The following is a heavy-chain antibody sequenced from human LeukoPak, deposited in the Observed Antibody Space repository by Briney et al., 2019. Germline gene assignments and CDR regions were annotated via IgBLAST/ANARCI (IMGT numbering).Heavy chain of an antibody. Sequence: GGSLRLSCAASGFTFSSYAMSWVRQAPGKGLEWVSAISGSGGSTYYADSVKGRFTISRDNSKNTLYLQMNSLRAEDTAVYYCAKATVQQWLVSSHDYWGQGTLVTVSS. D-gene: IGHD6-19*01. CDR1: GFTFSSYA. V-gene: IGHV3-23*01. CDR2: ISGSGGST. CDR3: AKATVQQWLVSSHDY. J-gene: IGHJ4*02.